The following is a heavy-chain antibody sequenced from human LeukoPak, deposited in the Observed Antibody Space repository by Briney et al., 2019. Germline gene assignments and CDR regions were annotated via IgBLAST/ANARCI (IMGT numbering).Heavy chain of an antibody. D-gene: IGHD3-22*01. CDR2: IRYDGSNK. V-gene: IGHV3-30*02. Sequence: GGSLRLSCAASGFTFSSYGMHWVRQAPGKGLEWVAFIRYDGSNKYYADSVKGRFTISRDNSKNTLYLQMNSLRAEDTAVYYCARASASSGNDYYYYYMDVWGKGTTVTVSS. CDR1: GFTFSSYG. CDR3: ARASASSGNDYYYYYMDV. J-gene: IGHJ6*03.